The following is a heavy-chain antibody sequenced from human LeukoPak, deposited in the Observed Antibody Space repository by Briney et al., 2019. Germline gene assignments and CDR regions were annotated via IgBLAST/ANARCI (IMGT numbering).Heavy chain of an antibody. CDR2: IRYDGSNK. V-gene: IGHV3-30*02. CDR3: VRDMIFGVVKGDAFDI. J-gene: IGHJ3*02. Sequence: HTGGSLRLSCAASGFTFSSYDMHWVRQAPGKGLEWVTFIRYDGSNKYYADSVKGRFTISRDNSKNSLYLQMNSLRAEDTAVYYCVRDMIFGVVKGDAFDIWGQGTMVTVSS. CDR1: GFTFSSYD. D-gene: IGHD3/OR15-3a*01.